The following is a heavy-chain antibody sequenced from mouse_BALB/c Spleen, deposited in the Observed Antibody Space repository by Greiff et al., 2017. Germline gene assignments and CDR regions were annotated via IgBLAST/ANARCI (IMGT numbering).Heavy chain of an antibody. J-gene: IGHJ4*01. Sequence: VQRVESGPDLVAPSQSLSITCTVSGFSLTSYGVHWVRQPPGKGLEWLVVVWSDGSTTYNSALKSRLSISKDNSKSQVFLKMNRLQTDDTAMYYCARSSARGDAMDYWGQGTSVTVSS. V-gene: IGHV2-6-2*01. D-gene: IGHD3-2*02. CDR3: ARSSARGDAMDY. CDR1: GFSLTSYG. CDR2: VWSDGST.